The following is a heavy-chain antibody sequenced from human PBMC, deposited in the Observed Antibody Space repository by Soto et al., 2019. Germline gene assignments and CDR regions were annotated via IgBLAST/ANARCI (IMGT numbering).Heavy chain of an antibody. Sequence: PSETLSLSCAVSGGSISSSSWWRWVRQPQGKGLEWIGEIYHSGSTNYNPSLKSRVTISVDKSKNQFSLKLSSVTAADTAVYYCARVSGSYYYGMDVWGQGTTVTVS. J-gene: IGHJ6*02. CDR3: ARVSGSYYYGMDV. CDR1: GGSISSSSW. CDR2: IYHSGST. D-gene: IGHD1-26*01. V-gene: IGHV4-4*02.